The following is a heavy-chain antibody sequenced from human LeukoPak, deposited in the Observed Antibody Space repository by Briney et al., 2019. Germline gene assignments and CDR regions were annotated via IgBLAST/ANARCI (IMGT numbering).Heavy chain of an antibody. D-gene: IGHD2-2*01. CDR3: ARLMGSTSRVFDS. Sequence: SETLSLTCIVSGGSISSYYWSWIRQPPGKGLQWIGYIYYSGTTNYNPSLESRVTISVDTSRNQFSLKLTSVTAADTAVYYCARLMGSTSRVFDSWGQGTLVTVSS. CDR2: IYYSGTT. J-gene: IGHJ4*02. CDR1: GGSISSYY. V-gene: IGHV4-59*13.